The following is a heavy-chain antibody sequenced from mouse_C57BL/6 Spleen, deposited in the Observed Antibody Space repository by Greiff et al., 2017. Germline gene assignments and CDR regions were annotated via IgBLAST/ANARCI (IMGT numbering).Heavy chain of an antibody. J-gene: IGHJ2*01. CDR2: INPSSGYT. D-gene: IGHD2-3*01. CDR3: ARGDDGYYAGY. Sequence: QVQLKESGAELARPGASVKMSCKASGYTFTSYTMHWVKQRPGQGLEWIGYINPSSGYTKYNQKFKDKATLTADKSSSPAYMQLSSLTSEDSAVYYCARGDDGYYAGYWGQGTTLTVSS. V-gene: IGHV1-4*01. CDR1: GYTFTSYT.